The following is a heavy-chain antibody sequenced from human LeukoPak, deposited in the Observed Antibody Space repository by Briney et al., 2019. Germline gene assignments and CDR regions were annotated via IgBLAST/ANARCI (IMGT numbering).Heavy chain of an antibody. V-gene: IGHV3-15*01. J-gene: IGHJ4*02. CDR3: TTDLYPNYGDYSLWDY. CDR2: IKSKTEGGTT. D-gene: IGHD4-17*01. CDR1: GFTFSNAW. Sequence: GGSLRLSCAASGFTFSNAWMSWVRQAPGKGLEWVGRIKSKTEGGTTDYAAPVKGRFTISRDDSKNTLYLQMNSLKTEDTAVYYCTTDLYPNYGDYSLWDYWGQGTLVTVSS.